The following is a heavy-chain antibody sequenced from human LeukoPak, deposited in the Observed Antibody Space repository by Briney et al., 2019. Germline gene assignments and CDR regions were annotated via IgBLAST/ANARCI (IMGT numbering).Heavy chain of an antibody. V-gene: IGHV1-2*02. J-gene: IGHJ6*03. D-gene: IGHD1-26*01. CDR1: GYTFTGYY. CDR3: ARVGPVREYYYYYYMDV. CDR2: INPNSGGT. Sequence: ASVKVSCKASGYTFTGYYMHWVRQAPGQGLEWMGWINPNSGGTNYAQKFQGRVTMTRDTSISTAYMELSRLRSDDTAVYYCARVGPVREYYYYYYMDVWGKGTTVTVS.